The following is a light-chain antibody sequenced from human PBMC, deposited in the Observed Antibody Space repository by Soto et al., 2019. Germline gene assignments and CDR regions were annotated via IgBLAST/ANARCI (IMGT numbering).Light chain of an antibody. J-gene: IGLJ1*01. CDR2: EVS. Sequence: ALTQPASVSGSPGQSITISCTGTSSDVGGYNYVSWYQQHPGKAPKLIIYEVSNRPSGVSNRFSGSKSGNTASLTISGLQAEDEADYYCSSYTSSSTPYVFGTGTKLTVL. CDR3: SSYTSSSTPYV. CDR1: SSDVGGYNY. V-gene: IGLV2-14*01.